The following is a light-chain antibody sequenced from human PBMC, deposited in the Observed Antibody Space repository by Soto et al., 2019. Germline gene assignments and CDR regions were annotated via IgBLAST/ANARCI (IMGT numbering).Light chain of an antibody. Sequence: QSALTQPASVSGSPGQSITISCTGSSSDVGGYNYVSWYQLHPGRAPKLMIYEVSNRPSGISNRFSASKSGNTASLTISGLQAEDDADYYCFSYTSSTAYVFGTGTKVTVL. J-gene: IGLJ1*01. CDR1: SSDVGGYNY. CDR2: EVS. CDR3: FSYTSSTAYV. V-gene: IGLV2-14*01.